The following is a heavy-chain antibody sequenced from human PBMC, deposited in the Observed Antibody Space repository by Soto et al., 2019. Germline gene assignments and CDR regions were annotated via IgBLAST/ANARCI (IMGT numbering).Heavy chain of an antibody. J-gene: IGHJ6*02. V-gene: IGHV3-13*01. CDR2: IGSAGDT. Sequence: GGSLRLSCVASGITFGSFDFHWVRQCRGKGLEWVSTIGSAGDTYYSASVRGRFTVSRENAKNSLYLQMNGVRAGDTAVYFCARGELPFYYYGMDVWGQGTTVTVS. CDR1: GITFGSFD. D-gene: IGHD1-26*01. CDR3: ARGELPFYYYGMDV.